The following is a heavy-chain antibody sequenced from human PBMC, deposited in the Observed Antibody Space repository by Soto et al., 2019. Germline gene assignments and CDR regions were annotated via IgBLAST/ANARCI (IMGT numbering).Heavy chain of an antibody. Sequence: QLQLQESGSGLVKPSQTLSLTCAVSGGSISSGGYSWSWIRQPPGKGLEWIGYIYHSGSTYYNPYLKSRVTIPVARSKNQFSLELSSVTAADTAVYYCARACSGGSCGLDYWGQGTLVTVSS. CDR2: IYHSGST. CDR3: ARACSGGSCGLDY. D-gene: IGHD2-15*01. V-gene: IGHV4-30-2*01. CDR1: GGSISSGGYS. J-gene: IGHJ4*02.